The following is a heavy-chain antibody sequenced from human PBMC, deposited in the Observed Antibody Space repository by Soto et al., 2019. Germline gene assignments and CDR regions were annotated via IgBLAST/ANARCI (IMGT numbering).Heavy chain of an antibody. CDR3: ARRVPAAMLDY. D-gene: IGHD2-2*01. J-gene: IGHJ4*02. CDR1: GGTFSGYY. CDR2: IYYSGST. V-gene: IGHV4-59*01. Sequence: SETLALTCAVYGGTFSGYYWSWIRQPPGEVLEWIGYIYYSGSTHYNPSLKSRVTISVDTSKNQFSLKLSSVTAADTAVYYCARRVPAAMLDYWGQGTLVTVSS.